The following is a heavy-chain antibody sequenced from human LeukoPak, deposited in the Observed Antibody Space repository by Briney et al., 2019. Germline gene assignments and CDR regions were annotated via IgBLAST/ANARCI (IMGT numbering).Heavy chain of an antibody. CDR3: ARSGRYYYDSSGYPPNFDY. Sequence: ASVKVSCKASGYTFTSYGISWVRQAPGQGLEWMGWISAYNGNTNYAQKLQGRVTMTTDTSTSIAYMELRSLRSDDTAVYYCARSGRYYYDSSGYPPNFDYWGQGTLVTVSS. D-gene: IGHD3-22*01. CDR1: GYTFTSYG. J-gene: IGHJ4*02. CDR2: ISAYNGNT. V-gene: IGHV1-18*01.